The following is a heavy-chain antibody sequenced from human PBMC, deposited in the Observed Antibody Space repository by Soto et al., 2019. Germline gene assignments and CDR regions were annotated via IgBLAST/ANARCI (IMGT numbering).Heavy chain of an antibody. CDR1: GGSISSGGYY. CDR2: IYYSGST. CDR3: ARGPGSGGYDY. V-gene: IGHV4-31*03. Sequence: QVQLQESGPGLVKPSQTLSLTCTVSGGSISSGGYYWSWIRQHPGKGLEWIGYIYYSGSTYYNPSLRXRXTXSXXTSKTQFSLKLSSVTAADTAVYYCARGPGSGGYDYWGQGTLVTVSS. J-gene: IGHJ4*02. D-gene: IGHD6-19*01.